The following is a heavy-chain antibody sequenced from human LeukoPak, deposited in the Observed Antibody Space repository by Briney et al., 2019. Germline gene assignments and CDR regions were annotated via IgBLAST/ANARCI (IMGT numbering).Heavy chain of an antibody. CDR2: IYYSGST. CDR1: GGSISSSSYY. CDR3: VRHLGDNRPPAEDY. D-gene: IGHD6-6*01. Sequence: PSETLSLTCTVSGGSISSSSYYWGWIRQPPGKGLEWIGSIYYSGSTYYNPSLKSRVTISVDTSKNQFSLKLSSVTAADTAVYSCVRHLGDNRPPAEDYWGQGTLVTVSS. J-gene: IGHJ4*02. V-gene: IGHV4-39*01.